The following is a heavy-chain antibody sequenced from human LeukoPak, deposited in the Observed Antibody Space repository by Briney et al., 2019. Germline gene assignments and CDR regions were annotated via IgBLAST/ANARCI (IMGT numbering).Heavy chain of an antibody. Sequence: GGSLRLSCAASGFTFSSYGMHWVRQAPGKGLEWVTVIWYDGSNKYYADSVKGRFTISRDNSKNTLSLQMNSLRAEDTAVYYCAKGTHYYDSSGYWGAFDIWGQGTMVTVSS. CDR2: IWYDGSNK. CDR1: GFTFSSYG. V-gene: IGHV3-30*02. J-gene: IGHJ3*02. D-gene: IGHD3-22*01. CDR3: AKGTHYYDSSGYWGAFDI.